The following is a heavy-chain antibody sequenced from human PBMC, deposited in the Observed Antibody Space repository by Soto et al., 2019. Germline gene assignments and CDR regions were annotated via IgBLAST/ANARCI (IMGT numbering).Heavy chain of an antibody. J-gene: IGHJ4*02. Sequence: EVQLVESGGGLVQPGGSPRLSCAASGFTFSSYWMSWVRQAPGKGLEWVANIKQDGSEKYYVDSVKGRFTISRDNAKNSLYLQMNSLRAEDTAVYYCARSIDYGDYVVDYWGQGTLVTVSS. CDR1: GFTFSSYW. CDR2: IKQDGSEK. V-gene: IGHV3-7*01. D-gene: IGHD4-17*01. CDR3: ARSIDYGDYVVDY.